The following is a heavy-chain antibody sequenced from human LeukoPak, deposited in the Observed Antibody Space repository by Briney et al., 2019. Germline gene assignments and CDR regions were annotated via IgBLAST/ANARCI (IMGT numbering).Heavy chain of an antibody. Sequence: XXXWIRQPAXXXLEWXGRIYTSGSTNYNPSLKSRVTMSVDTSKNQFSLKLSSVTAADTAVYYCARDLRYCSSTSCSNYYYYGMDVWGQGTTVTVSS. CDR2: IYTSGST. CDR3: ARDLRYCSSTSCSNYYYYGMDV. V-gene: IGHV4-4*07. D-gene: IGHD2-2*01. J-gene: IGHJ6*02. CDR1: X.